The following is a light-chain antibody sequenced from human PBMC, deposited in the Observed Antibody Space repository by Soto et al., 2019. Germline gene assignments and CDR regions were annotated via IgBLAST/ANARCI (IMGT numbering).Light chain of an antibody. V-gene: IGKV1-5*01. J-gene: IGKJ2*01. CDR3: QQYNSYAGYT. CDR1: QSISSR. CDR2: DAS. Sequence: GDRVTITCRASQSISSRLAWYQQKPGKAPKLLIYDASSLERGVPSRFSGSGPGTEFILTISSLQPDDFATYYCQQYNSYAGYTFGQGTKLEIK.